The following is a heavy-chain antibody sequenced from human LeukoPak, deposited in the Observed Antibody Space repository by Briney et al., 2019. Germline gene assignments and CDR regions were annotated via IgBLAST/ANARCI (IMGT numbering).Heavy chain of an antibody. Sequence: GGSLRLSCAASGFTFSSYGMHWVRQAPGKGLEWVAIIWHDGSNKYYVDPVKGRFTISRDNAKNSLYLQMNSLRAEDTAVYYCARRIAAAGYFDYWGQGTLVTVSS. CDR1: GFTFSSYG. CDR2: IWHDGSNK. D-gene: IGHD6-13*01. CDR3: ARRIAAAGYFDY. J-gene: IGHJ4*02. V-gene: IGHV3-33*01.